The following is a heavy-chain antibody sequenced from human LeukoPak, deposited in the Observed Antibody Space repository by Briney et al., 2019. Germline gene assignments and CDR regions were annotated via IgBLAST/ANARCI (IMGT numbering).Heavy chain of an antibody. CDR3: ARDCSSTSCYRLFDF. J-gene: IGHJ4*02. V-gene: IGHV3-48*01. CDR2: ISTTGSTT. Sequence: PPGGSLRLSCAASGFTFSSYSLHWVRQAPGKGLEWVSFISTTGSTTYYADSVKGRFAISRDNAKNSLYLQMNSLRAEDTAVYYCARDCSSTSCYRLFDFWGQGTLVTVSS. D-gene: IGHD2-2*02. CDR1: GFTFSSYS.